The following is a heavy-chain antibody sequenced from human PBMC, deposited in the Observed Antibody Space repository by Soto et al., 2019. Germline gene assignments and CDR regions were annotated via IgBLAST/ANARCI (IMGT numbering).Heavy chain of an antibody. CDR3: ARHIASQYCSGSGCYGPFDY. V-gene: IGHV4-59*01. J-gene: IGHJ4*01. D-gene: IGHD2-15*01. CDR1: GGSISSYY. CDR2: IYFSGSG. Sequence: PSETLSLTCTVSGGSISSYYWSWIRQPPGKGLEWIGYIYFSGSGNYNPSLKSRLTISLDTSKNQFSLKLSSVTAADTAVYYCARHIASQYCSGSGCYGPFDYWGHGTLVTVSS.